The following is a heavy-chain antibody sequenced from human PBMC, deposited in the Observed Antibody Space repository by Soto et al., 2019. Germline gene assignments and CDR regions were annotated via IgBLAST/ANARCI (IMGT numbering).Heavy chain of an antibody. CDR3: ARGGQDFWSGPFDY. Sequence: SETLSLTCTVSDGSISTYFCNWIRQPAGKGLEWIGRIDNSENTNYNPSLKSRVTMSADTSRNQFSLKLNSVTAADTAVYYCARGGQDFWSGPFDYWGQGALVTVSS. CDR1: DGSISTYF. CDR2: IDNSENT. V-gene: IGHV4-4*07. D-gene: IGHD3-3*01. J-gene: IGHJ4*02.